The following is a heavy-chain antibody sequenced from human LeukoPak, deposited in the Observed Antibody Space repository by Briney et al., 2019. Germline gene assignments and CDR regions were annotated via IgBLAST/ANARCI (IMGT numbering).Heavy chain of an antibody. CDR2: IYYSGST. V-gene: IGHV4-39*01. J-gene: IGHJ4*02. Sequence: PSETLSLTCTVSGGSISSSSYYWGWIRQPPGKGLEWIGSIYYSGSTYYNPSLKSRVTISVDTSKNQFSLKLSSVTAADTAVYYCARIPKNFWSGNDYYFDYWGQGTLVTVSS. CDR3: ARIPKNFWSGNDYYFDY. D-gene: IGHD3-3*01. CDR1: GGSISSSSYY.